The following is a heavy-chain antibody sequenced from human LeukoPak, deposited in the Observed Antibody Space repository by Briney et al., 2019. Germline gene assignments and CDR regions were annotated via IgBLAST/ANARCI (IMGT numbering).Heavy chain of an antibody. CDR1: GGSISSYY. Sequence: KTSETLSLTCTVSGGSISSYYWSWIRQPAGKGLEWIGRIYTSGSTNYNPSLKSRVTISVDTSKNQFSLKLTSMTAADTAVYYCARGGDLRSSGAFDIWGQGTMVTVSS. CDR2: IYTSGST. V-gene: IGHV4-4*07. CDR3: ARGGDLRSSGAFDI. J-gene: IGHJ3*02. D-gene: IGHD2-21*02.